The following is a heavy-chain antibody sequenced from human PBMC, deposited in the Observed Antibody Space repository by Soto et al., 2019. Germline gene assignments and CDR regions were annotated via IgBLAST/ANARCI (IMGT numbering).Heavy chain of an antibody. CDR3: AIDSSGLDP. V-gene: IGHV4-38-2*02. CDR1: GYFISDNYF. Sequence: QVQLQESGPGLVKPSETLSLTCTVSGYFISDNYFWGWIRQPPGKGLEWIGSIYHDGATRYNPSLTSRVTISVDTSRNQFTLRVTSVTAADTAVYFCAIDSSGLDPWSQGTLVTVSS. D-gene: IGHD6-25*01. J-gene: IGHJ5*02. CDR2: IYHDGAT.